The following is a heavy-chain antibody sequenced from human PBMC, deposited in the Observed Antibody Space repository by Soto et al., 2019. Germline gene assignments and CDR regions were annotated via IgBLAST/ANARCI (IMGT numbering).Heavy chain of an antibody. V-gene: IGHV2-70*11. J-gene: IGHJ6*02. D-gene: IGHD5-18*01. CDR3: ARILDTALYYYGMDV. CDR1: GFSLSTSGMC. Sequence: GSGPTLGYATQTVTLTCTFSGFSLSTSGMCVSWIRQPPGKALEWLARIDWDDDKYYSTSLKTRLTISKDTSKNQVVLTMTNMDPVDTATYYCARILDTALYYYGMDVWGQGTTVTVSS. CDR2: IDWDDDK.